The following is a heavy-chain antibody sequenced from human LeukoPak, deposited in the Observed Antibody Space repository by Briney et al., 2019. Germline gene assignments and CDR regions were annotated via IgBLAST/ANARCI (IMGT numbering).Heavy chain of an antibody. V-gene: IGHV4-34*01. J-gene: IGHJ4*02. CDR3: ARAGFGELLPLNDY. D-gene: IGHD3-10*01. Sequence: SETLSLTCAVYGGSFRGYYWSWIRQPPGKGLEWIGEINHSGSTNYDPSLKSRVTISVDTSKNQFSLKLSSVTAADTTVYYCARAGFGELLPLNDYWGQGTLVTVSS. CDR2: INHSGST. CDR1: GGSFRGYY.